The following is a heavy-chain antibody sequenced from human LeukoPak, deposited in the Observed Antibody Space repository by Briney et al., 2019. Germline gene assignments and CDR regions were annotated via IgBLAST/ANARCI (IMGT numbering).Heavy chain of an antibody. CDR1: GFTLSNYG. Sequence: GGSLRLSCAVSGFTLSNYGMNWVRQAPGKGLEWVSYISSSSTMYYADSVKGRFTISRDNAKNSLYLQMNSLRDEDTAVYYCARELYGSGANWFDPWGQGTLVTVSS. J-gene: IGHJ5*02. CDR2: ISSSSTM. V-gene: IGHV3-48*02. CDR3: ARELYGSGANWFDP. D-gene: IGHD3-10*01.